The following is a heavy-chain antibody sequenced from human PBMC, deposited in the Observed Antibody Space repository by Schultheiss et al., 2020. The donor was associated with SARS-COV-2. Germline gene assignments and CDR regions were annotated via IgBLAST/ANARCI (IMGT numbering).Heavy chain of an antibody. J-gene: IGHJ1*01. Sequence: GESLKISCAASGFTVSSNYMSWVRQAPGKGLEWVANIKQDGSEKYYVDSVKGRFTISRDNAKNTLYLQMNSLRAEDTAVYYCAKDRVNWNYAGEYFQHWGQGTLVTVSS. V-gene: IGHV3-7*03. CDR3: AKDRVNWNYAGEYFQH. CDR1: GFTVSSNY. D-gene: IGHD1-7*01. CDR2: IKQDGSEK.